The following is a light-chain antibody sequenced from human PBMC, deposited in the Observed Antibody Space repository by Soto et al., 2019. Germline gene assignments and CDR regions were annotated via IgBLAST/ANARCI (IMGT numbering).Light chain of an antibody. Sequence: ETLMTQSPATLSVSPGERATLSCRASQSVNNNLAWYQQKLGQAPRVLIYGASTRATGIPARFSGSRSGTEFTLTINSLQSEDFAVYYCQRYNNWPLTFGGGTKVDIK. CDR2: GAS. V-gene: IGKV3-15*01. CDR3: QRYNNWPLT. CDR1: QSVNNN. J-gene: IGKJ4*01.